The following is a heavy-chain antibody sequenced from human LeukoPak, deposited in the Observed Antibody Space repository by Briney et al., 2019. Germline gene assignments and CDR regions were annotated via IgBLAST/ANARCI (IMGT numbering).Heavy chain of an antibody. CDR3: ARHCSSTSCYLGTHNWFDP. Sequence: GESLKISCKGSGYSFASYWIGWVRQMPGKGLEWMGIIYPGDSDTRYSPSFQGQVTISADRTISTAYLQWSSLKASDTAVYYCARHCSSTSCYLGTHNWFDPWGQGTLVTVSS. CDR1: GYSFASYW. J-gene: IGHJ5*02. CDR2: IYPGDSDT. V-gene: IGHV5-51*01. D-gene: IGHD2-2*01.